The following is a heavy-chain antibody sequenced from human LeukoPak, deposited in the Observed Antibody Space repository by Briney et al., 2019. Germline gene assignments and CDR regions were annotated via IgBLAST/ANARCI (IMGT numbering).Heavy chain of an antibody. J-gene: IGHJ4*02. D-gene: IGHD3-10*01. CDR2: IVRNGDGT. CDR3: VRGFRGGPFDY. V-gene: IGHV3-20*04. Sequence: GGSLRLSCVASGFTFDDYGMSWVRQVPGKGLEWVSGIVRNGDGTGDADSVKGRFTISRDNAENSLYLQMNSLRADDTALYYCVRGFRGGPFDYWGQVTIVTVSS. CDR1: GFTFDDYG.